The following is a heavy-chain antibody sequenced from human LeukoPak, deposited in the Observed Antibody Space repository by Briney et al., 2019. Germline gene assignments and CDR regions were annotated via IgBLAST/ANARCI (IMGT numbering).Heavy chain of an antibody. CDR3: ARVRSSSWCNHLRIWFDP. CDR1: GYSIISGYY. J-gene: IGHJ5*02. CDR2: IYHSGST. D-gene: IGHD6-13*01. Sequence: SETLSLTCTVSGYSIISGYYWGWIRQPPGKGLEWIGSIYHSGSTYYNPSLKSRVTISVDTSKNQFSLKLSSVTAADTAVYYCARVRSSSWCNHLRIWFDPWGQGTLVTVSS. V-gene: IGHV4-38-2*02.